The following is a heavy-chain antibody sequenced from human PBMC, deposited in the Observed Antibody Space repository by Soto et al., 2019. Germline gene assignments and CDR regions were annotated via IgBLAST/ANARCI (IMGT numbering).Heavy chain of an antibody. CDR3: ARPRYSGSRYYFDY. J-gene: IGHJ4*02. CDR1: GGTFSSYA. D-gene: IGHD1-26*01. CDR2: IIPIFGTA. Sequence: QVQLVQSGAEVKKPGSSVKVSCKASGGTFSSYAISWVRQAPGQGLEWMGGIIPIFGTANYAQKFQGRVTITADESTSTAYMELSSLRSEDTAVYYCARPRYSGSRYYFDYWGQGTLVTVSS. V-gene: IGHV1-69*01.